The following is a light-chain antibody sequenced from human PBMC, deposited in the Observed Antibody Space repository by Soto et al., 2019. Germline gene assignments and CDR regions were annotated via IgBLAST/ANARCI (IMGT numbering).Light chain of an antibody. Sequence: EIVLTQSPATLSLSPGDRATLSCGASQSVRSSYVAWYQQKAGLAPRLLIYDGSSRASGIPDRFSGSGSGTDFTLTIGRLEPEDFALYYCQQYDNSAPLSFGGGNKV. CDR3: QQYDNSAPLS. V-gene: IGKV3D-20*01. CDR2: DGS. J-gene: IGKJ4*01. CDR1: QSVRSSY.